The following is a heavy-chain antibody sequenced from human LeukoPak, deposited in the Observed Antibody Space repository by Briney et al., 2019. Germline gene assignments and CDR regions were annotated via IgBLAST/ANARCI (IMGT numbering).Heavy chain of an antibody. V-gene: IGHV3-23*01. J-gene: IGHJ4*02. CDR3: ARDMWGTFDY. Sequence: GGSLRLSCAASGFTFSTYAMSWVRQAPGKGLEWLSTIGGGGRDTFYADSVKGRFTVSRDNSKNTLYLQMSSLRAEDTAVYYCARDMWGTFDYWGQGALVTVSS. CDR1: GFTFSTYA. D-gene: IGHD7-27*01. CDR2: IGGGGRDT.